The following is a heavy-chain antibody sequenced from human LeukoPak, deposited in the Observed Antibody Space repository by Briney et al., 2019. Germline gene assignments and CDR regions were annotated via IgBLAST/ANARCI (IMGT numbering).Heavy chain of an antibody. J-gene: IGHJ4*02. V-gene: IGHV4-59*12. CDR1: GGSIDTYY. D-gene: IGHD5-24*01. Sequence: SETLSLTCTVSGGSIDTYYWNWIRQPPGKGLEWIGYVFHTGSTNYNPSLKSRVTISVDTSKNQFSLKLSSVTAADTAVYYCARAPRSWDGYSPSFDYWGQGTLVTVSS. CDR3: ARAPRSWDGYSPSFDY. CDR2: VFHTGST.